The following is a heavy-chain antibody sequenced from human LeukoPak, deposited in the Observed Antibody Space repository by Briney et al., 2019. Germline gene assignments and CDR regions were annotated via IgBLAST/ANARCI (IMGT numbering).Heavy chain of an antibody. CDR2: ISGSGGST. D-gene: IGHD3-22*01. V-gene: IGHV3-23*01. Sequence: GGSLRLSCAASGFTFSSYAMSWVRQAPGKGLEWVSAISGSGGSTYYADSVKGRFTISRDNSKNTLYLQMNSLRAEDTAVYYCARGNSVVAITKILVWGQGTLVTVSS. CDR3: ARGNSVVAITKILV. CDR1: GFTFSSYA. J-gene: IGHJ4*02.